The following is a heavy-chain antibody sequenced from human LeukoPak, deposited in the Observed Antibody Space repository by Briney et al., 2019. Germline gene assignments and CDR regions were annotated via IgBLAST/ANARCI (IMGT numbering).Heavy chain of an antibody. D-gene: IGHD3-10*01. CDR2: INPKSGGT. CDR3: AREEGEWFGELFLPFKY. V-gene: IGHV1-2*02. CDR1: GYTFTGYY. Sequence: ASVKVSCKASGYTFTGYYMHWVRQAPGQGLEWMGWINPKSGGTNYTQRFQGRVTMTRDTSISTAYMELSRLRSDDTAVYYCAREEGEWFGELFLPFKYWGQGTLVTVSS. J-gene: IGHJ4*02.